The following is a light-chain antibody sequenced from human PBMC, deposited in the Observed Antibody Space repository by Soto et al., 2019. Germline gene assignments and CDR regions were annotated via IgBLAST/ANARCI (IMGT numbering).Light chain of an antibody. V-gene: IGKV3-20*01. CDR2: GSS. CDR1: QGVTTN. Sequence: TQSPASLSVSPGERVTLSCRAGQGVTTNFAWYQQKSGQSPRILIYGSSIRGAGIPDRFSGSGSGTDFTLTISRLDPEDVAVYFCQQYGSSPRTFGQGTKVDIK. J-gene: IGKJ1*01. CDR3: QQYGSSPRT.